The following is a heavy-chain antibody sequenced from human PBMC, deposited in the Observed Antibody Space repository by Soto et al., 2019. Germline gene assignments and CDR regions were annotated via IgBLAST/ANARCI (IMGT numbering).Heavy chain of an antibody. D-gene: IGHD1-26*01. CDR2: INAGNGNT. CDR1: GYTFTSYA. Sequence: ASGEGLCKASGYTFTSYAMHWVRQAPGQRLEWMGWINAGNGNTKYSQKFQGRVTITRDTSASTAYMELSSLRSEDTAVYYCARGGSLYWYFDLWGRGTLVTVSS. V-gene: IGHV1-3*01. J-gene: IGHJ2*01. CDR3: ARGGSLYWYFDL.